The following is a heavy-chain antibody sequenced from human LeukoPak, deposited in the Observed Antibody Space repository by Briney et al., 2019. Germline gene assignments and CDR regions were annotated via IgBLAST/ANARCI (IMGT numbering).Heavy chain of an antibody. D-gene: IGHD6-13*01. V-gene: IGHV3-48*01. CDR3: VTSSSSWYLSIDY. Sequence: GGSLRLSCAASGFTFSSYSMNWVRQAPGKGLEWVSYISSSSTIYYADSVKGRFTISRDNAKNSLYLQMNSLRAEDTAVYYCVTSSSSWYLSIDYWGQGTLVTVSS. J-gene: IGHJ4*02. CDR2: ISSSSTI. CDR1: GFTFSSYS.